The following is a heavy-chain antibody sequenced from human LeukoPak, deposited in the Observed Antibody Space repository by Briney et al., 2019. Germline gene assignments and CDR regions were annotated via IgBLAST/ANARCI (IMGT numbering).Heavy chain of an antibody. V-gene: IGHV1-18*01. Sequence: ASVEVYCKASGYTFTRYGISWVRQAPGQGLEWMGWISAYNGDTNYAQKLQGRVTMTTDTSTSTAYMELRSLRSDDTAVYYCARDVRRSGYCSGGSCYSRLGYWGQGTLVTVSS. CDR2: ISAYNGDT. D-gene: IGHD2-15*01. J-gene: IGHJ4*02. CDR3: ARDVRRSGYCSGGSCYSRLGY. CDR1: GYTFTRYG.